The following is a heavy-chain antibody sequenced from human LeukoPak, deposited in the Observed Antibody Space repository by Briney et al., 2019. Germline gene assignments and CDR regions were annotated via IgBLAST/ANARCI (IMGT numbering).Heavy chain of an antibody. J-gene: IGHJ2*01. CDR3: ARGGYYYKDWYFDL. CDR2: IYSGGST. V-gene: IGHV3-66*01. CDR1: GFTVSSNY. D-gene: IGHD3-22*01. Sequence: GGSLRLSCAASGFTVSSNYMSWVRQAPGKGLEWVSVIYSGGSTYYADSVKGRFTISRDNSKNTLYLQMNSLRAEDTAVYYCARGGYYYKDWYFDLWGRGTLVTVSS.